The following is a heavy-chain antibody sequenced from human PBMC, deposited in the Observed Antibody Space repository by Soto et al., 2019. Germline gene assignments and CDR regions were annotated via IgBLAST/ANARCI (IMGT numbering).Heavy chain of an antibody. V-gene: IGHV3-23*01. CDR2: LSGSGTST. D-gene: IGHD6-19*01. Sequence: LRLSCAASGFSFVNYAMNWVRQAPGKGLEWVSGLSGSGTSTYYADSVKGRFTISRDNSRDTLFLQMNSLTADDTARYYCAKATTNGGWFNPFDSWGQGALVTVSS. J-gene: IGHJ4*02. CDR1: GFSFVNYA. CDR3: AKATTNGGWFNPFDS.